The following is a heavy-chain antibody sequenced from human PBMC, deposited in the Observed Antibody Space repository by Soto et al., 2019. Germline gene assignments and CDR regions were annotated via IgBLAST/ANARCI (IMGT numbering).Heavy chain of an antibody. V-gene: IGHV4-4*02. D-gene: IGHD6-13*01. CDR1: GGSISSSKW. CDR2: IYHSGST. CDR3: ARDYYAIAAAGGDYYYGMDV. Sequence: PSETLSLTCAVSGGSISSSKWWSWVRQPPGKGLEWIGEIYHSGSTNYNPSLKSRVTISVDKSKNQFSLKLSPVTAADTAVYYCARDYYAIAAAGGDYYYGMDVWGQGTTVTVS. J-gene: IGHJ6*02.